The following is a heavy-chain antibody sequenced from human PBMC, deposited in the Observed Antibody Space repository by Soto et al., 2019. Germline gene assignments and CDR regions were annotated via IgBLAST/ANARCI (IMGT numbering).Heavy chain of an antibody. J-gene: IGHJ4*02. CDR3: ARGAFGSYCVDY. CDR2: IKGDETTS. D-gene: IGHD3-10*01. CDR1: GFTFTSYW. Sequence: EVQVVESGGASVQPGGSLRLSCAASGFTFTSYWMHWVRRAPGKWLLWLSRIKGDETTSSYADSVQGRFTIARNNSKNMVYLQMSSLRAADKAVYYGARGAFGSYCVDYWGQGTRVTVSS. V-gene: IGHV3-74*01.